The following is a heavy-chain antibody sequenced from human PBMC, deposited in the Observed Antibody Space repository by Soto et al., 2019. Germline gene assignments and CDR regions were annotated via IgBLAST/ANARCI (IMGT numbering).Heavy chain of an antibody. J-gene: IGHJ4*01. Sequence: QVQLRESGGGVVQPGGSLTLSSVTSGFIFRSHAIHWFRQAPGRGLEWVAVTSADDTTKLYAQSVKGRFIVSRDNFKNTIYLQMTSLRPEDTAVYFCAREVVLFDSYFDNWGQGIPVIVSS. CDR3: AREVVLFDSYFDN. V-gene: IGHV3-30-3*01. CDR2: TSADDTTK. CDR1: GFIFRSHA. D-gene: IGHD2-21*01.